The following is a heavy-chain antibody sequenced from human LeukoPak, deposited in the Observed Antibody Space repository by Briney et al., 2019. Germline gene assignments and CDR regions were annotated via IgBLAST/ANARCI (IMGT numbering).Heavy chain of an antibody. V-gene: IGHV3-21*01. CDR2: ISSSSSYI. CDR1: GFTFSSYS. D-gene: IGHD2-21*01. J-gene: IGHJ4*02. CDR3: ARGHPPSWIASYFDY. Sequence: PGGSLRLSCAASGFTFSSYSMNWVRQAPGKGLEWVSSISSSSSYIYYADSVKGRFTISRDNAKNSLYLQMNSLRAEDTAVYYCARGHPPSWIASYFDYWGQGTLVTVSS.